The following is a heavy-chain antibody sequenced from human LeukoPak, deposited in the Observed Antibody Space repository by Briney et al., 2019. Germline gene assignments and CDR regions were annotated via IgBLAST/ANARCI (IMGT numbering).Heavy chain of an antibody. Sequence: GGSLRLSCAASGFTFSSCWIHWVRQAPGKGLVWVSSTSTDGSTTVYGDSVKGRFTISRDNGKNTLDLQLNSLRVEDTAVYFCTRTGYRHGMDVWGQGTTVTVSS. CDR1: GFTFSSCW. CDR3: TRTGYRHGMDV. D-gene: IGHD3-16*02. V-gene: IGHV3-74*01. CDR2: TSTDGSTT. J-gene: IGHJ6*02.